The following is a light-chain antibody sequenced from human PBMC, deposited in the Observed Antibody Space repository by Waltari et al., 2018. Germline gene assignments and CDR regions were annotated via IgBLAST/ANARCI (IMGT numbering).Light chain of an antibody. V-gene: IGKV1-39*01. CDR2: SAS. Sequence: DIQMTQSPSFVSAFVGDRVTISCRASQNIGSWLAWYQQKPGQAPKLLIYSASSLQSGVPSRFSGSGSGTDFTLTISSLQPEDFATYYCQQSYSTLITFGQGTRLEIK. J-gene: IGKJ5*01. CDR1: QNIGSW. CDR3: QQSYSTLIT.